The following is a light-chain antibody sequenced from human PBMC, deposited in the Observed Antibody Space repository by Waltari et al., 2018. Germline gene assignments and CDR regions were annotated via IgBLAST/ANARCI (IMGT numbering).Light chain of an antibody. V-gene: IGLV8-61*01. Sequence: QTVVTQEPSLSVSPGGTVTLTCALSSGSLSTTSYATWYQQTPGQAPRTLVYKANARSSGGPGRFSGSIRGNTAALTITGGQADDESDYYCALYMGSGIWVFGGGTRLTVL. CDR1: SGSLSTTSY. J-gene: IGLJ3*02. CDR3: ALYMGSGIWV. CDR2: KAN.